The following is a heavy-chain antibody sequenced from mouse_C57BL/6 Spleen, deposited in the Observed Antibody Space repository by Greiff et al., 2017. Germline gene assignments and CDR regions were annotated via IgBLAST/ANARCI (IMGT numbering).Heavy chain of an antibody. CDR2: IDPETGGT. J-gene: IGHJ4*01. V-gene: IGHV1-15*01. D-gene: IGHD1-1*01. CDR3: TSLLRDYAMDY. Sequence: QVQLKESGAELVRPGASVTLSCKASGYTFTDYEMHWVKQTPVHGLEWIGAIDPETGGTAYNQKFKGKAILTADKSSSTAYMELRSLTSEDSAVYYCTSLLRDYAMDYWGEGTSVTVSS. CDR1: GYTFTDYE.